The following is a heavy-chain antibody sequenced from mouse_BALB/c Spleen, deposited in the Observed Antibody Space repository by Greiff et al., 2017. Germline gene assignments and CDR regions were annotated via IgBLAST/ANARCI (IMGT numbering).Heavy chain of an antibody. J-gene: IGHJ4*01. CDR2: ISSGSSTI. CDR1: GFTFSSFG. CDR3: ARLYYGNRMDY. Sequence: EVMLVESGGGLVQPGGSRKLSCAASGFTFSSFGMHWVRQAPEKGLEWVAYISSGSSTIYYADTVKGRFTISRDNAKNTLYLQMSSLKSEDTAMYYCARLYYGNRMDYWGQGTSVTVSS. V-gene: IGHV5-17*03. D-gene: IGHD2-1*01.